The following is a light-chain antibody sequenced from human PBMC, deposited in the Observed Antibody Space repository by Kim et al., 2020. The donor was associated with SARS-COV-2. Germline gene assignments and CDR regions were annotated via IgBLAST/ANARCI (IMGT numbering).Light chain of an antibody. CDR2: LNSDGSH. CDR1: SGHSSYA. Sequence: ASVELTCSLSSGHSSYAIAWHQQQPEKGPRYLMKLNSDGSHSKGDGIPDRFSGSSSGAERYLTLSSLQSEDEADYYCQTWGTGIRVFGGGTQLTVL. CDR3: QTWGTGIRV. J-gene: IGLJ3*02. V-gene: IGLV4-69*01.